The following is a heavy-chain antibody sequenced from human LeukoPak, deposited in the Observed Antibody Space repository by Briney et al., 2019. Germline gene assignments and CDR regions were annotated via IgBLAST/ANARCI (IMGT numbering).Heavy chain of an antibody. CDR2: ISYDGSNK. J-gene: IGHJ4*02. D-gene: IGHD3-22*01. CDR3: ARDLSRYYDSSTPLDY. Sequence: GGSLRLSCAASGFTFSSYGMHWVRQAPGKGLEWVAVISYDGSNKYYADSVKGRFTISRDNSKNTLYLQMNSLRAEDTAVYYCARDLSRYYDSSTPLDYWGQGTLVTVSS. CDR1: GFTFSSYG. V-gene: IGHV3-30*03.